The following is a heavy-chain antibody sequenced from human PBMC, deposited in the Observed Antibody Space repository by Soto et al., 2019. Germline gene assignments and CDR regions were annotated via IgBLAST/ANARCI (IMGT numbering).Heavy chain of an antibody. V-gene: IGHV1-18*01. CDR1: GGTFSSYA. Sequence: ASVKVSCKASGGTFSSYAISWVRQAPGQGLEWMGWISAYNGNTNYAQKLQGRVTMTTDTSTSTAYMELRSLRSDDTAVYYCARDPPPRFIYGDYDRTLWHYYYGMDVWGQGTTVTVSS. CDR2: ISAYNGNT. J-gene: IGHJ6*02. D-gene: IGHD4-17*01. CDR3: ARDPPPRFIYGDYDRTLWHYYYGMDV.